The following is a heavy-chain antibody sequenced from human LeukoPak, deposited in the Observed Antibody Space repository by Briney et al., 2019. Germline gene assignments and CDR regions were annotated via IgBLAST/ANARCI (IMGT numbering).Heavy chain of an antibody. Sequence: GGSLRLSCAASGFTFNNYGMGWVRQTPGKGLEWVATIGTSGANTYHADSVKGRFTISRDNSKSTLYLQMNGLRAEDTAVYHCAKKSGDHFHFDFWGQGTLVTVSS. CDR2: IGTSGANT. CDR3: AKKSGDHFHFDF. J-gene: IGHJ4*02. V-gene: IGHV3-23*01. CDR1: GFTFNNYG. D-gene: IGHD2-21*01.